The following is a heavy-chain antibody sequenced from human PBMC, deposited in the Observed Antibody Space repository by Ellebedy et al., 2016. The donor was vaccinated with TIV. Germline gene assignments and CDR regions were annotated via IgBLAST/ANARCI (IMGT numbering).Heavy chain of an antibody. D-gene: IGHD6-13*01. V-gene: IGHV3-30-3*01. Sequence: GESLKISCTASGFTFSNNAMSWVRQAPGKGLEWVASVTDTGNNKYYADSVKGRFTISRDNAKNTLYLQMNSLRAEDTAVYYCVRDLVAAGTCWGQGTLVTVSS. CDR2: VTDTGNNK. J-gene: IGHJ4*02. CDR3: VRDLVAAGTC. CDR1: GFTFSNNA.